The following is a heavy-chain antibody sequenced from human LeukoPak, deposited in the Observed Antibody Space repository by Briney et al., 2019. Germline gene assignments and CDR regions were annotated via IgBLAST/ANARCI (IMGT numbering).Heavy chain of an antibody. CDR2: INHSGST. J-gene: IGHJ4*02. V-gene: IGHV4-34*01. D-gene: IGHD5-12*01. CDR1: GGSFSGYY. CDR3: ARVVPARASRTATANVDY. Sequence: SETLSLTCAVYGGSFSGYYWSWIRQPPGKGLEWIGEINHSGSTNYNPSLKSRVTISVDTSKNQFSLKLSSVTAAYTAVYYCARVVPARASRTATANVDYWGQGTLVTVSS.